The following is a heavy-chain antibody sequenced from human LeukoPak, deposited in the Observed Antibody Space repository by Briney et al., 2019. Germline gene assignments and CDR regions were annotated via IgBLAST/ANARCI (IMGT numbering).Heavy chain of an antibody. CDR2: IKQDGSEK. CDR1: GFTLSSYW. CDR3: ATYSSLNRREFQY. D-gene: IGHD3-22*01. V-gene: IGHV3-7*01. Sequence: TGGSLRLSCAASGFTLSSYWMTWVRQAPGKGLEWVANIKQDGSEKYYVDSVKGRFTISRDNAKNLLYLQMNSLRAEDTAVYYCATYSSLNRREFQYWGQGTLLTVSS. J-gene: IGHJ1*01.